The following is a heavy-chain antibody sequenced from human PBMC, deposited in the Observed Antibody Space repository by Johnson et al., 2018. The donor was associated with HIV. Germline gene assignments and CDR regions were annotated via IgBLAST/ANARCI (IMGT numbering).Heavy chain of an antibody. CDR2: IAYDLSNE. CDR1: GFTFSDYA. J-gene: IGHJ3*02. CDR3: ARDQFGTITTGGDGAFDI. V-gene: IGHV3-30*04. Sequence: QVQLVESGGGVVQPGGSLRLSCVASGFTFSDYAMHWVRQAPGKGLEWVAVIAYDLSNEFYADYVKGRFTISRDNSRNALYLQMNSLRAEDTAVFYCARDQFGTITTGGDGAFDIWGQGTMVTVSS. D-gene: IGHD5-24*01.